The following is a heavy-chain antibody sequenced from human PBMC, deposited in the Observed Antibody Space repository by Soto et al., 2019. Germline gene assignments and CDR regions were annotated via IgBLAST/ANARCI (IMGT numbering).Heavy chain of an antibody. CDR3: AASDSSSWFPGWFDP. CDR2: IYSGGTT. D-gene: IGHD6-13*01. CDR1: GFSVSESY. J-gene: IGHJ5*02. V-gene: IGHV3-66*01. Sequence: GGSLRLSCAASGFSVSESYMSWVRQAPGKGLEWVSVIYSGGTTYYADSVKGRFTISRDNAKNSLYLQMNSLRAEDTAVYYCAASDSSSWFPGWFDPWGQGTLVTVSS.